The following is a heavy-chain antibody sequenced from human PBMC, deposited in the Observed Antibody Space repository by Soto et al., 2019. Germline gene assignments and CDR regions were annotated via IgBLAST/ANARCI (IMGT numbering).Heavy chain of an antibody. CDR2: INPNSGGT. Sequence: ASVKVSCKASGYTFTGYYMHWVRQAPGQGLEWMGWINPNSGGTNYAQKFQGWVTMTRDTSISTAYMELSRLRSDDTAVYYCAREGRRIVVVPAARRDNWFDPWGQGXLVTVYS. J-gene: IGHJ5*02. D-gene: IGHD2-2*01. V-gene: IGHV1-2*04. CDR1: GYTFTGYY. CDR3: AREGRRIVVVPAARRDNWFDP.